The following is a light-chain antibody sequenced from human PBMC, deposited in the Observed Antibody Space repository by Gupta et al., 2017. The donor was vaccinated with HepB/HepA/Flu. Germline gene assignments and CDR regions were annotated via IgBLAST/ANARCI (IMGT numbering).Light chain of an antibody. J-gene: IGLJ2*01. Sequence: QVVLSQSPSASASLGASVKLTCTLSSGHSSYAIALHQQQPQKGPRFLMKLNSDGSHSKGDGIPDRFSGSSSGAERYLTISSLQSEDEADYYCQTWGAGIVVFGGGTKLTVL. V-gene: IGLV4-69*01. CDR1: SGHSSYA. CDR3: QTWGAGIVV. CDR2: LNSDGSH.